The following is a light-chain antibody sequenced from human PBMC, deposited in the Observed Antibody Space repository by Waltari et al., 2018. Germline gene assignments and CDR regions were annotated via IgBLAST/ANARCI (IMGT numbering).Light chain of an antibody. CDR2: WAS. CDR3: QQYYSTPYT. CDR1: QSVLHTANNRND. V-gene: IGKV4-1*01. J-gene: IGKJ2*01. Sequence: DIVMTQSPDSLAVSLGERATINCKSSQSVLHTANNRNDLAWYRQKPGQPPKLLIYWASSRASGVPDRFGGSGSGADFTLTIGSLQPEDVAVYFCQQYYSTPYTFGQGTKLEIK.